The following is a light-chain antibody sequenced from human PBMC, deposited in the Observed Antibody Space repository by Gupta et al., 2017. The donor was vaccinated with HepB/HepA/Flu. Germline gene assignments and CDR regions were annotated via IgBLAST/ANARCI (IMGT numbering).Light chain of an antibody. Sequence: QSVLTQPPSASGTPGQRVTISCSGSSSNIGSNYVYCYQQLPGTAPKLLMYRNNQRRSGVPDRFSGSKSGTSASLAISGLRAEDEADYYCAAWDDSRSDVVFGGGTKLTVL. J-gene: IGLJ2*01. V-gene: IGLV1-47*01. CDR2: RNN. CDR3: AAWDDSRSDVV. CDR1: SSNIGSNY.